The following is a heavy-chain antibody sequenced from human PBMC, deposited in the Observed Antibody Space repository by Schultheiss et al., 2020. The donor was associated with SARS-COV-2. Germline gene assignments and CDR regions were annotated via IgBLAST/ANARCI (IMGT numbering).Heavy chain of an antibody. J-gene: IGHJ6*02. CDR2: ISYDGSNK. D-gene: IGHD5-12*01. Sequence: GGSLRLSCAASGFTFDDYAMHWVRQAPGKGLEWVAVISYDGSNKYYADSVKGRFTISRDNAKNTLYLQMNSLRAEDTAVYYCARDPNVDIVATILNTHYYYTMDVWGQGTTVTVSS. CDR1: GFTFDDYA. V-gene: IGHV3-30-3*01. CDR3: ARDPNVDIVATILNTHYYYTMDV.